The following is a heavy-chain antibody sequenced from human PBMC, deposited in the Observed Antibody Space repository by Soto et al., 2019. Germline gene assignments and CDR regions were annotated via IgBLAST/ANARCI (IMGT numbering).Heavy chain of an antibody. V-gene: IGHV3-23*01. J-gene: IGHJ4*02. CDR3: AKDWSQAVTGYYFDY. Sequence: GGSLRLSCAASGFTFSSFAMSWVRQAPGKGLEWVSTISGSGGGTHYAVSVQGRFTISRDNSKNALSLQMNSLRAEDTAIYYCAKDWSQAVTGYYFDYCCQGPLVTVSS. D-gene: IGHD4-4*01. CDR1: GFTFSSFA. CDR2: ISGSGGGT.